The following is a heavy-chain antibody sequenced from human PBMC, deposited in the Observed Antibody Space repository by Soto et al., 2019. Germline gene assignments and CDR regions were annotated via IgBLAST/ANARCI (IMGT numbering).Heavy chain of an antibody. V-gene: IGHV6-1*01. J-gene: IGHJ4*02. CDR1: GDSVSSNSAA. CDR2: TYYRSKWYN. Sequence: PSQTLSLTCVISGDSVSSNSAAWNWIRQSPSRGLEWLGRTYYRSKWYNDYAVSVKSRITINPDTSKNQFSLQLNSVTPEDTAVYYCARDLILVGSSPGARYYFDYWGQGTLVTVSS. D-gene: IGHD6-6*01. CDR3: ARDLILVGSSPGARYYFDY.